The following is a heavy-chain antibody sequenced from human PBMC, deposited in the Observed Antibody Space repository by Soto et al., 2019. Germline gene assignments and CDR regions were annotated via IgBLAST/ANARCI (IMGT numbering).Heavy chain of an antibody. CDR3: AKDEPQYSSGWYADPPAGPKFDP. CDR1: WFPLCRHS. Sequence: GGAPRPPLSAPWFPLCRHSISWVWPAPGEGRGWGPNVSGNGGTTYYADSVKGRFTISRDNSKNTLNLQMNSLRAEDTAVYYCAKDEPQYSSGWYADPPAGPKFDPWGQGTLVTVSS. D-gene: IGHD6-19*01. V-gene: IGHV3-23*01. J-gene: IGHJ5*02. CDR2: VSGNGGTT.